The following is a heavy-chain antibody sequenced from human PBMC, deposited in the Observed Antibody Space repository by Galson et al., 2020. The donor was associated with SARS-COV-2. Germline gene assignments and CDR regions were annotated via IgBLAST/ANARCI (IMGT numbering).Heavy chain of an antibody. CDR2: FDPEDGNT. Sequence: ASVMVSCKLSGYSLVKLAMHWVRQAPGKGPEWMGGFDPEDGNTVYAQKFQGRVTMTEDTATDTAYMELSGLRSEDTAVYYCATDVAGVLGLLNELDSWGQGTLVTVSS. CDR1: GYSLVKLA. J-gene: IGHJ4*02. V-gene: IGHV1-24*01. D-gene: IGHD4-17*01. CDR3: ATDVAGVLGLLNELDS.